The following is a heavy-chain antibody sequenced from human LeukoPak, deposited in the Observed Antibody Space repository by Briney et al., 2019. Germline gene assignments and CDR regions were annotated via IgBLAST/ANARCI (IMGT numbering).Heavy chain of an antibody. CDR1: GGSLNSYY. D-gene: IGHD2-15*01. Sequence: SETLSLTCYVSGGSLNSYYWHWIRQPPRKGLEWIGYIYYSGSTNYNPSLKSRLTISVDTSKNQFSLKLSSVTAADTAVYYCARAVVGARSDYWGQGTLVTVSS. J-gene: IGHJ4*02. CDR2: IYYSGST. V-gene: IGHV4-59*01. CDR3: ARAVVGARSDY.